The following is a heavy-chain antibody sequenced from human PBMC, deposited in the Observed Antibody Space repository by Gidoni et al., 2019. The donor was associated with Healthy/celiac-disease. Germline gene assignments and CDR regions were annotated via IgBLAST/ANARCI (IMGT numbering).Heavy chain of an antibody. CDR1: GFTFSSYA. D-gene: IGHD3-10*01. V-gene: IGHV3-23*01. CDR3: AKDRATMVRGPPRGFDY. Sequence: EVQLLASGGGLVQPGGSLRLSCAASGFTFSSYAMGWVRQAPGKGLEWVSAIRGSGGSTYYADSVKGRFTISRDNSKNTLYLQMNSLRAEDTAVYYCAKDRATMVRGPPRGFDYWGQGTLVTVSS. J-gene: IGHJ4*02. CDR2: IRGSGGST.